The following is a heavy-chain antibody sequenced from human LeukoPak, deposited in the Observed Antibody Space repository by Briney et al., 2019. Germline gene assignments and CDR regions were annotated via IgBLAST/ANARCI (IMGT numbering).Heavy chain of an antibody. CDR1: GFTFSSYG. Sequence: PGVSLRLSCAASGFTFSSYGMHWVRQAPGNGLELVTVIWYDGSNKYYADSVKRRFTISRDNSKNTLYLQMNSLRAEDTAVYYCAKTLNDFWSGYIQPPDYWGQGTLVTVSS. J-gene: IGHJ4*02. D-gene: IGHD3-3*01. CDR2: IWYDGSNK. CDR3: AKTLNDFWSGYIQPPDY. V-gene: IGHV3-33*06.